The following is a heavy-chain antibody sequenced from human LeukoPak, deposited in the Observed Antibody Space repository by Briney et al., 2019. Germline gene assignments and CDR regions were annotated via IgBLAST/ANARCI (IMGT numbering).Heavy chain of an antibody. J-gene: IGHJ4*02. CDR2: ISSGSSYI. V-gene: IGHV3-21*01. CDR1: GFAFSSYS. CDR3: ARDDALGRSGYYSAFDY. Sequence: GGSLRLSCAASGFAFSSYSMNWVRQAPGKGLEWVSSISSGSSYIYYADSVKGRFTISRDNAKNSLYLQMNSLRAEDTAVYYCARDDALGRSGYYSAFDYWGQGTLVTVSS. D-gene: IGHD3-22*01.